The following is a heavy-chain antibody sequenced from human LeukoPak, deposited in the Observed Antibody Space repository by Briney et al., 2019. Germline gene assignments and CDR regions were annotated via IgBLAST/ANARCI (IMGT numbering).Heavy chain of an antibody. J-gene: IGHJ5*02. Sequence: ASVKVSCKASGYTFTNYGISWVRQAPGQGLEWMGWISAYNGNTNYAQKLQGRVTMTTDTCTSTAYMELRSLRSDDTAVYYCARSYDFWSGYLNWFDPWGQGTLVTVSS. CDR3: ARSYDFWSGYLNWFDP. CDR1: GYTFTNYG. CDR2: ISAYNGNT. D-gene: IGHD3-3*01. V-gene: IGHV1-18*01.